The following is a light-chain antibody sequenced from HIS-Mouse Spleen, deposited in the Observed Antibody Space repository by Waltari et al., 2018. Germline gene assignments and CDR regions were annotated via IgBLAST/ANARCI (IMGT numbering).Light chain of an antibody. J-gene: IGLJ2*01. V-gene: IGLV2-8*01. Sequence: QSALTQPPSASGSPGQSVTISCTGTSSDVGGYNYVSWYQQHPGKAPKLMLYEVSKRPSGVPDRFSGSKSGNTASLTFSGLQAEDEADYYCSSYAGSNNLVFGGGTKLTVL. CDR1: SSDVGGYNY. CDR3: SSYAGSNNLV. CDR2: EVS.